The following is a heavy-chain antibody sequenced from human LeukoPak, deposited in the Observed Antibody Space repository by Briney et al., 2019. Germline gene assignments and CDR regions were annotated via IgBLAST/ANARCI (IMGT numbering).Heavy chain of an antibody. V-gene: IGHV3-23*01. J-gene: IGHJ4*02. CDR2: ISGSGGST. CDR1: GFTGSNNY. CDR3: AKDILGMGY. D-gene: IGHD7-27*01. Sequence: GGSLRLSCAASGFTGSNNYVSWVRQAPGKGLEWVSAISGSGGSTYYADSVKGRFTISRDNSKNTLYLQMNSLRAEDTAVYYCAKDILGMGYWGQGTLVTVSS.